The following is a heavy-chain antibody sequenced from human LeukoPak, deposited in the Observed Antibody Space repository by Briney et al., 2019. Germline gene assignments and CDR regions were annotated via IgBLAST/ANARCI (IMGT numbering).Heavy chain of an antibody. V-gene: IGHV3-30*04. CDR2: ISYDGNNK. D-gene: IGHD3-16*02. CDR1: GFTFSNYA. J-gene: IGHJ4*02. Sequence: PGGSLRLSCAASGFTFSNYAMHWVRQGPGKGLKWVAVISYDGNNKYYADSVKGRFTISRDNAKNTLYLQMNSLRVEDTAVYFCTRGRYYLDSWGQGTLVTVSS. CDR3: TRGRYYLDS.